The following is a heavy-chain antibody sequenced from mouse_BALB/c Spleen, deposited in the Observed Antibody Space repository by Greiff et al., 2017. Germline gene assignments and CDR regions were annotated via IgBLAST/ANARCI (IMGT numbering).Heavy chain of an antibody. CDR1: GFNIKDTY. V-gene: IGHV14-3*02. CDR3: ARYLYDPYAMDY. D-gene: IGHD2-12*01. CDR2: IDPANGNT. Sequence: EVQLQQSGAELVKPGASVKLSCTASGFNIKDTYMHWVKQRPEQGLEWIGRIDPANGNTKYDPKFQGKATITADTSSNTDYLQLSSLTSEDTAVYYCARYLYDPYAMDYWGKGTSVTVSS. J-gene: IGHJ4*01.